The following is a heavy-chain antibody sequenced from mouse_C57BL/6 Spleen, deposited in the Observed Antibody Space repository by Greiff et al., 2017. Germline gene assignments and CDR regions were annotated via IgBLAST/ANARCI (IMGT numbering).Heavy chain of an antibody. CDR3: ARDYFDY. J-gene: IGHJ2*01. Sequence: DVKLQESGPELVKPGASVKISCKASCYSFTGYYMHWVKQSHGNILDWIGYIYPYTGVSSSNQKFKGKATLSVDKSSRTAYLKLRSLTSEDSAVDYCARDYFDYWGQGTTLTVSS. V-gene: IGHV1-31*01. CDR2: IYPYTGVS. CDR1: CYSFTGYY.